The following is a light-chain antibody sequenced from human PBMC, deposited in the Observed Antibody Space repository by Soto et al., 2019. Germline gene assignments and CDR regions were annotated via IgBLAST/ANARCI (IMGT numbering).Light chain of an antibody. CDR3: QQYNDWPKT. V-gene: IGKV3-15*01. CDR2: AAS. J-gene: IGKJ1*01. CDR1: QSISTN. Sequence: ETVMTQSPSTLSVSPGERATLSCRASQSISTNLAWYQHKPGQAPRLLIYAASTRATGLPARFSGSGSGTEFTLTISSLQSEDIAVYFCQQYNDWPKTFGQGTKVEI.